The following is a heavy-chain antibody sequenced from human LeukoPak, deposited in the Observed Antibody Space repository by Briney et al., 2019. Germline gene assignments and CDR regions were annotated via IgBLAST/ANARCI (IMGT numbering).Heavy chain of an antibody. Sequence: ASVKVSCKASGGTFSSYAISWVRQAPGQGLEWMGGIIPIFGTANYAQKFQGRVTITADESTSTAYMELSSLRSEDTAVYYCARSSGYYYYYYGMDVWSQGTTVTVSS. D-gene: IGHD3-22*01. J-gene: IGHJ6*02. V-gene: IGHV1-69*13. CDR1: GGTFSSYA. CDR3: ARSSGYYYYYYGMDV. CDR2: IIPIFGTA.